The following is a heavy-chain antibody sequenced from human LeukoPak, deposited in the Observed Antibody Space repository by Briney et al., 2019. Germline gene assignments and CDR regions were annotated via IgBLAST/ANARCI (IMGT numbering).Heavy chain of an antibody. D-gene: IGHD6-13*01. CDR1: GYTLTELS. CDR3: ATLGSSSSWYYFDY. V-gene: IGHV1-24*01. J-gene: IGHJ4*02. Sequence: GASVKVSCKVSGYTLTELSMHWVRQAPRKGLEWMGGFDPEDGETIYAQKFQGRVTMTEDTSTDTAYMELSSLRSEDTAVYYCATLGSSSSWYYFDYWGQGTLVTVSS. CDR2: FDPEDGET.